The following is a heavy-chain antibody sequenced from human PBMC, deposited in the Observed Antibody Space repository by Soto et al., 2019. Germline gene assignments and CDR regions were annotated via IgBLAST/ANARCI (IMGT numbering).Heavy chain of an antibody. CDR1: GGSISSGDYY. CDR2: IYYSGST. J-gene: IGHJ6*02. Sequence: SETLSLTCTVSGGSISSGDYYWSWIRQPPGKGLEWIGYIYYSGSTYYNPSLKSRVTISVDTSKNQFSLKLSSVTAADTAVYYCARDGIRFPGRMDVWGQGTTVTVSS. V-gene: IGHV4-30-4*01. CDR3: ARDGIRFPGRMDV. D-gene: IGHD3-10*01.